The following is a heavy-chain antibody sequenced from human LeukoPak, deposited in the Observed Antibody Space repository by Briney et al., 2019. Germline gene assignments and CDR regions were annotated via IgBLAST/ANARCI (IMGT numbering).Heavy chain of an antibody. CDR3: AKDGLIAVAGLLDY. J-gene: IGHJ4*02. Sequence: PGRSLRLSCAASGFTFSSYGMHWVRQAPGKGLEWVAFIRYDGSNKYYADSVEGRFTISRDNSKNTLYLQMNSLRAEDTAVYYCAKDGLIAVAGLLDYWGQGTLVTVSS. CDR2: IRYDGSNK. D-gene: IGHD6-19*01. CDR1: GFTFSSYG. V-gene: IGHV3-30*02.